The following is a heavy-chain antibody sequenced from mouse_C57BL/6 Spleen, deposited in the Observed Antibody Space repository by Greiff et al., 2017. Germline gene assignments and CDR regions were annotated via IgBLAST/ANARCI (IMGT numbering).Heavy chain of an antibody. J-gene: IGHJ2*01. V-gene: IGHV5-16*01. CDR1: GFTFSDYY. D-gene: IGHD1-1*01. CDR3: AREVTTVVASDYFDY. Sequence: EVQRVESEGGLVQPGSSMKLSCTASGFTFSDYYMAWVRQVPEKGLEWVANINYDGSSTYYLDSLKSRFIISRDNAKNILYLQMSSLKSEDTATYYCAREVTTVVASDYFDYWGQGTTLTVSS. CDR2: INYDGSST.